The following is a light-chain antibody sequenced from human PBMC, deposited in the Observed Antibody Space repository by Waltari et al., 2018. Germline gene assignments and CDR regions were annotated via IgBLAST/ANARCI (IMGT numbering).Light chain of an antibody. CDR2: AAS. CDR3: LQDYNYPRT. V-gene: IGKV1-6*01. Sequence: AIQMTQSPSSLSASVGDRVTITCRASQDIRNDLGWYQQKPGEAPKLLIYAASNLQSGVTSKFSGSGSGTDFTLTISSLQPEDCATYYCLQDYNYPRTFGQGTKVEIK. CDR1: QDIRND. J-gene: IGKJ1*01.